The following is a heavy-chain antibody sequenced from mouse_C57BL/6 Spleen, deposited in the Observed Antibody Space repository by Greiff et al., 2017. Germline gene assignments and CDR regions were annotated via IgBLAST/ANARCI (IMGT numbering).Heavy chain of an antibody. CDR3: ATDYTFDY. CDR1: GYTFTDYK. Sequence: VQLQQSGAELARPGASVKMSCTASGYTFTDYKMPWVKQMPGQGLEWIGYINPSSGYTKYNQKFKDKATVTADKYSSTAYMQLRSLKSEASAFYYCATDYTFDYWGQGTTLTVSS. CDR2: INPSSGYT. D-gene: IGHD2-12*01. J-gene: IGHJ2*01. V-gene: IGHV1-4*01.